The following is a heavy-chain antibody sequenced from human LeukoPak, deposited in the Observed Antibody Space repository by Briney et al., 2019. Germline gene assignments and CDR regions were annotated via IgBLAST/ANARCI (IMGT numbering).Heavy chain of an antibody. J-gene: IGHJ5*02. Sequence: GGSLRLSCAASGFKFDDYGMSWVRQAPGKGLEWVCDINWNGAWTGYADSVKGRFTISRGNAKNSLYLQMNSLRAEDTALYYCAGYYYDSSRGFDLWGQGTLVTVS. CDR2: INWNGAWT. CDR1: GFKFDDYG. D-gene: IGHD3-22*01. CDR3: AGYYYDSSRGFDL. V-gene: IGHV3-20*04.